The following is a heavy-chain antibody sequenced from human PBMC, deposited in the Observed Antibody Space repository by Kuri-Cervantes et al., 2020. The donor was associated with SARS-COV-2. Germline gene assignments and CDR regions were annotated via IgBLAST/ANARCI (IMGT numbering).Heavy chain of an antibody. J-gene: IGHJ6*02. V-gene: IGHV1-18*01. CDR1: GYTFTSYG. CDR3: ARDRGVEARWEGDYYHVMDV. D-gene: IGHD1-26*01. Sequence: ASVKVSCKASGYTFTSYGISWVRQAPGQGLEWMGWISAYNGNTNYAQRLQGRVTMTTDTSTSTAYMELRSLRSDDTAVYYCARDRGVEARWEGDYYHVMDVWGPGTTVTVSS. CDR2: ISAYNGNT.